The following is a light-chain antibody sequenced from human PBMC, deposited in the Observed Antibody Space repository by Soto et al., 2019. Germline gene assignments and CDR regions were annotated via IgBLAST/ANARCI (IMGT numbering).Light chain of an antibody. CDR1: SANIGAGYD. V-gene: IGLV1-40*01. Sequence: QSVLTQPPSVSGAPGLRVTISCTGNSANIGAGYDVHWYQQLPGTAPKLLIYGDTNPPSGVPDRFSGSKSGTTASLAITGLQAEDEADYYRQSYNNSLSGYWIFGGGTQLTVL. CDR3: QSYNNSLSGYWI. J-gene: IGLJ2*01. CDR2: GDT.